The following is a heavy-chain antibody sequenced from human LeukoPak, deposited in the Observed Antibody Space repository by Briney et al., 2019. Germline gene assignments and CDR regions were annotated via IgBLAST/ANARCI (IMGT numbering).Heavy chain of an antibody. Sequence: PGGSLRLSCAAPGFTFSSYSTNWVRQAPGKGLEWVSSISSSSSYIYYADSVKGRFTISRDNAKNSLYLQMNSLRAEDTAVYYCARVRYCSGGSCYSPFDYWGQGTLVTVSS. CDR2: ISSSSSYI. CDR1: GFTFSSYS. D-gene: IGHD2-15*01. V-gene: IGHV3-21*01. J-gene: IGHJ4*02. CDR3: ARVRYCSGGSCYSPFDY.